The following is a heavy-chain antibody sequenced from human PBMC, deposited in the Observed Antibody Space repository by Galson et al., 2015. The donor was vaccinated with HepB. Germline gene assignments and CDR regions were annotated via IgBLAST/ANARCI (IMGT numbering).Heavy chain of an antibody. J-gene: IGHJ4*02. CDR2: IYYSGST. Sequence: ETLSLTCTVSGGSISSYYWSWIRQPPGKGLEWIGYIYYSGSTNYNPSLKSRVTISVDTSKNQFSLKLSSVTAADTAVYYCASLVRDCSGGSCYHFDYWGQGTLVTVSS. CDR3: ASLVRDCSGGSCYHFDY. V-gene: IGHV4-59*01. D-gene: IGHD2-15*01. CDR1: GGSISSYY.